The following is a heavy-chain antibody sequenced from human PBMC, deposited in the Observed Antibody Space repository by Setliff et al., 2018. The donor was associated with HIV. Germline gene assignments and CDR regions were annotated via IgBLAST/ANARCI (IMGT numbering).Heavy chain of an antibody. CDR3: AKDTLPASARGSSMDV. CDR2: INPNSGGT. V-gene: IGHV1-2*02. Sequence: ASVKVSCKASGYSFTGYYMHWVRQAPGQGLEWMGWINPNSGGTNYAQKFQGRVTMTRDTSISTAYMELSRLRSEDTALYYCAKDTLPASARGSSMDVWGKGTTVTVSS. J-gene: IGHJ6*03. CDR1: GYSFTGYY.